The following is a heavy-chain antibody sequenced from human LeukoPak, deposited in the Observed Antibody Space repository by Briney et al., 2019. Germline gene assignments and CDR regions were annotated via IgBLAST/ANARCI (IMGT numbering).Heavy chain of an antibody. V-gene: IGHV4-30-2*01. Sequence: PSQTLSLTCAVSGGSISSGGYSWSWIRQPPGTGLEWIGYIYHSGSTYYNPSLKSRVTMSLDTSKNQFSLKLRSVTAADTAVYYCARDLSGSSSFGYWGQGTLVTVSS. CDR2: IYHSGST. CDR1: GGSISSGGYS. D-gene: IGHD6-6*01. J-gene: IGHJ4*02. CDR3: ARDLSGSSSFGY.